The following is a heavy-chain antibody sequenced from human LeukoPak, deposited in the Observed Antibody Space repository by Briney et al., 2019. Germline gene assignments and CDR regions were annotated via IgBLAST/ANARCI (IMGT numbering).Heavy chain of an antibody. V-gene: IGHV3-7*03. Sequence: GGSLRLSCAASGFTFSKYWMSWVRQAPGKGLEWVGHIKDDGSETYYLDSLKGRFSISRDNTNNALYLQMNSLRVEDTAVYYCVKNDGWFHLAQWGQGTLVTVSS. CDR3: VKNDGWFHLAQ. D-gene: IGHD6-19*01. CDR2: IKDDGSET. CDR1: GFTFSKYW. J-gene: IGHJ4*02.